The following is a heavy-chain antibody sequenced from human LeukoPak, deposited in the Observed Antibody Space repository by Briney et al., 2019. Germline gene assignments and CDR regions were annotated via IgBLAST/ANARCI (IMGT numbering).Heavy chain of an antibody. CDR2: ISSGGIT. Sequence: GGSLRLSCTASGYTVSDNYMSWVRQAPGQGLEWVSVISSGGITYSADSVKGRFTICRDNSRKALFLQMRSLRDEDTGVYSCARDYGDHGWWFDPWGQGTLVTVSS. CDR3: ARDYGDHGWWFDP. V-gene: IGHV3-66*01. J-gene: IGHJ5*02. CDR1: GYTVSDNY. D-gene: IGHD4-17*01.